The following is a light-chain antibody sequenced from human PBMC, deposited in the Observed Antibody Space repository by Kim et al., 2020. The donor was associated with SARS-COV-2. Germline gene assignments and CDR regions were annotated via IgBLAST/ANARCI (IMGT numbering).Light chain of an antibody. CDR2: AAS. J-gene: IGKJ5*01. CDR1: QGISQY. CDR3: QQYYSYPIT. V-gene: IGKV1-16*02. Sequence: ASVGDTVTITCRASQGISQYLAWFRQKPGKAPESLIYAASSLESGVTSKFSGHGSGTDFTLTITGLQPEDSATYFCQQYYSYPITFGQGTRLEIK.